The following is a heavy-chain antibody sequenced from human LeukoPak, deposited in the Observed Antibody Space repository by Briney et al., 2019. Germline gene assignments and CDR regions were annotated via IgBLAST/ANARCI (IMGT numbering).Heavy chain of an antibody. D-gene: IGHD2-8*01. V-gene: IGHV4-59*01. Sequence: SETLSLTCTVSGGSISSYYWSWIRQPPGKGLEWIGYIYYSGSTNYNPSLKSRVTISVDTSKNQFSLKLSSVTAADTAVYYCARVGPPGYCTNGVCFYFDYWGQGTLVTVSS. CDR1: GGSISSYY. CDR2: IYYSGST. J-gene: IGHJ4*02. CDR3: ARVGPPGYCTNGVCFYFDY.